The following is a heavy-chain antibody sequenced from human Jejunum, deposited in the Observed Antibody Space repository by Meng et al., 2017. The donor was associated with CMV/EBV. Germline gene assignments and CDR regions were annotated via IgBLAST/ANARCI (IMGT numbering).Heavy chain of an antibody. CDR2: ISYRSDYI. CDR1: FSTYS. Sequence: FSTYSMQWVRQPPGKGLEWVSSISYRSDYIYYVDSVKGRFTVSRDNAKNSLYLQMNNLRAEDTAVYFCARVGLLPNAINYAMDVWGQGTTVTVSS. V-gene: IGHV3-21*01. D-gene: IGHD2-8*01. J-gene: IGHJ6*02. CDR3: ARVGLLPNAINYAMDV.